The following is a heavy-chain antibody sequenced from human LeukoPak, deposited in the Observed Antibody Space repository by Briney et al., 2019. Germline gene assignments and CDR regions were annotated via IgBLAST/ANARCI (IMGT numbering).Heavy chain of an antibody. J-gene: IGHJ4*02. CDR1: GFTFSTYW. V-gene: IGHV3-74*01. D-gene: IGHD6-13*01. CDR3: ARGSSSSWWGFDY. Sequence: GGSLRLSCAASGFTFSTYWMHWVRQAPGKGLVWVSRINSDGSSTRYADSVKGRFTISRDNAKNTLYLQMNSLRAEDTAVYYCARGSSSSWWGFDYWGQGTLVTVPS. CDR2: INSDGSST.